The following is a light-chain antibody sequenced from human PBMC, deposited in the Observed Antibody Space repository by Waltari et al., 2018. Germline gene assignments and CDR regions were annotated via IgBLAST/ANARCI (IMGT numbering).Light chain of an antibody. Sequence: NFMLTQPHSVSESPGTTVTIPCTRSSGRIASNHAQWYQQRPGSSPTTVIYEDNQRPSGVPDRFSGSIDSSSNSASLTISGLKTEDEADYYCQSYDSSTVVFGGGTKLTVL. CDR1: SGRIASNH. CDR3: QSYDSSTVV. CDR2: EDN. J-gene: IGLJ2*01. V-gene: IGLV6-57*01.